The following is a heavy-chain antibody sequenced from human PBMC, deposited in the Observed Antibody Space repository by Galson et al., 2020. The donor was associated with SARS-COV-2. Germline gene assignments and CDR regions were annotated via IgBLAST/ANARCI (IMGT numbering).Heavy chain of an antibody. CDR3: AREVLYYDYGWVSYLQFGWFDR. CDR1: GYTFSSYW. D-gene: IGHD3-16*02. CDR2: INSDGSST. V-gene: IGHV3-74*01. J-gene: IGHJ5*02. Sequence: GESLKISCAASGYTFSSYWMHWVRQAPGKGLVWVSRINSDGSSTSYADSVKGRFTISRDNAKNTLYLQMNRLRAEDTAVYYWAREVLYYDYGWVSYLQFGWFDRWGQGTLVTVAS.